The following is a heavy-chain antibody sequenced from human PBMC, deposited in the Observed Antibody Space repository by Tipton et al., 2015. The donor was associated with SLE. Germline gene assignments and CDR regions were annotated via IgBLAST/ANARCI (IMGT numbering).Heavy chain of an antibody. J-gene: IGHJ5*02. CDR1: GGSISSDDYY. D-gene: IGHD2-2*01. Sequence: LRLSCTVSGGSISSDDYYWTWIRQHPGKGLEWIGYTSKSGSTYYTPSLKSRVTISVDTSKNQFSLKLSSVTAADTAVYYCARGLLVVPAAMGGWFDPWGQGTLVTVSS. V-gene: IGHV4-31*03. CDR3: ARGLLVVPAAMGGWFDP. CDR2: TSKSGST.